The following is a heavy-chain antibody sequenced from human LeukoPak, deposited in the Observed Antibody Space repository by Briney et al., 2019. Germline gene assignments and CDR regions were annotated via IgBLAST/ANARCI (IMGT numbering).Heavy chain of an antibody. Sequence: ALVKVSCKASGYTFTSYGISWVRRAPGQGLEWMGWISAYNGNTNYAQKLQGRVTMTTDTSTSTAYMELRSLRSDDTAVYYCARVNRYYDILTGYYPLYYFDYWGQGTLVTVSS. CDR3: ARVNRYYDILTGYYPLYYFDY. CDR1: GYTFTSYG. CDR2: ISAYNGNT. D-gene: IGHD3-9*01. J-gene: IGHJ4*02. V-gene: IGHV1-18*01.